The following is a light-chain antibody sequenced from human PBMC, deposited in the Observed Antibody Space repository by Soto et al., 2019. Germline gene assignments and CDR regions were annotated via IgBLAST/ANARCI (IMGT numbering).Light chain of an antibody. J-gene: IGKJ1*01. CDR2: GAS. V-gene: IGKV3-15*01. CDR1: QSVRRY. CDR3: QQYYNWWT. Sequence: EIVLTQSPGTLSLSPGETLSLSFRSSQSVRRYLAWYQHKPGQAPRLLIYGASTRVTGIPARFSGSGSGTEFTLTISSLQSEDFAVYHCQQYYNWWTFGQGTKVDI.